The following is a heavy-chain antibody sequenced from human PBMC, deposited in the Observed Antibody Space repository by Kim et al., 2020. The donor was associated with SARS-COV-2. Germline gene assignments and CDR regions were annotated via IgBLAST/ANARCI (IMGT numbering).Heavy chain of an antibody. CDR2: IYYSGST. D-gene: IGHD3-3*01. CDR1: GGSISSGGYY. J-gene: IGHJ5*02. Sequence: SETLSLTCTVSGGSISSGGYYWSWIRQHPGKGLEWIGYIYYSGSTYYNPFLKSRVTISVDTSKNQFSLKLSSVTAADTAVYYCARALGVTIFGVSIINWFDPWGQGTLVTVSS. CDR3: ARALGVTIFGVSIINWFDP. V-gene: IGHV4-31*03.